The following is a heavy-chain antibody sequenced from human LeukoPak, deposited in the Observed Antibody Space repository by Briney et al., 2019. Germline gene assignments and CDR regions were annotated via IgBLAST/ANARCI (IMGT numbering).Heavy chain of an antibody. Sequence: SETLSLTCSVSGASIRSPTHYWAWLRQAPGTGLEWVGSIFYSGDTYYNPSLRSRLTIAVDTSKNQFSLNLASVTASDTGTYFCSRRGTTSSIGWFDPWGQGSPVIVSS. CDR3: SRRGTTSSIGWFDP. V-gene: IGHV4-39*01. J-gene: IGHJ5*02. D-gene: IGHD3-16*01. CDR1: GASIRSPTHY. CDR2: IFYSGDT.